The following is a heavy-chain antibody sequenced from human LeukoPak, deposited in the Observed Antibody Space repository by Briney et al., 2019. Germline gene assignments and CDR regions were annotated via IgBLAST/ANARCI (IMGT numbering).Heavy chain of an antibody. CDR1: GFIFSGYV. D-gene: IGHD3-22*01. CDR2: ITSSGGTT. Sequence: GGSLRLSCAASGFIFSGYVMSWVRQAPGKGLEWVSAITSSGGTTYYADSVKGRFTISRDNSRNTLYLQMNSLRTEDTAAYYCAKGSYYDSSGSFYFDYWGQGTLVTVSS. J-gene: IGHJ4*02. V-gene: IGHV3-23*01. CDR3: AKGSYYDSSGSFYFDY.